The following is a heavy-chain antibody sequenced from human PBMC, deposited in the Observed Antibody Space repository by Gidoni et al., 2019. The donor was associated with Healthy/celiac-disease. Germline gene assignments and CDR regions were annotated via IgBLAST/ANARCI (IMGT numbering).Heavy chain of an antibody. J-gene: IGHJ4*02. V-gene: IGHV3-30*18. Sequence: QVQLVESGGGVVQPGGSLRLSCAASGFTFSSYGMHWVRQAPGKGLEWVAVISYDGSNKYYADSVKGRFTISRDNSKNTLYLQMNSLRAEDTAVYYCAKGDSFDYWGQGTLVTVSS. CDR2: ISYDGSNK. D-gene: IGHD3-16*01. CDR3: AKGDSFDY. CDR1: GFTFSSYG.